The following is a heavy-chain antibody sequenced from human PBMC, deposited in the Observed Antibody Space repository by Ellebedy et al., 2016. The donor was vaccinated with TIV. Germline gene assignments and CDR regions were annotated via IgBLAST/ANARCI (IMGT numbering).Heavy chain of an antibody. D-gene: IGHD5-12*01. CDR1: RFTFSIFG. CDR3: AKDESGGDLPRPFDH. J-gene: IGHJ4*02. V-gene: IGHV3-30*18. CDR2: ISSDGTNK. Sequence: GGSLRLXXAASRFTFSIFGLHWVRQAPGKGLEWVAIISSDGTNKYYADSVRGRFTISRDNSKNTLYLQMDSLRPEDTAIYYCAKDESGGDLPRPFDHWGQGTLVTVYS.